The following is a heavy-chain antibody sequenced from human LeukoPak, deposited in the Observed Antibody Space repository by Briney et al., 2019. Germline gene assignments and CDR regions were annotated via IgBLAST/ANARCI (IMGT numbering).Heavy chain of an antibody. CDR1: GYTLTGYY. V-gene: IGHV1-2*02. Sequence: ASVKVSCKASGYTLTGYYIHWVRQAPGQGLEWMGWINPNSGDPSYAPRFQGRVTMTRDTSISAAFMELSGLTSDDTAVYYCARDLTSPDNFDYWGQGTLVAVSS. D-gene: IGHD4/OR15-4a*01. J-gene: IGHJ4*02. CDR2: INPNSGDP. CDR3: ARDLTSPDNFDY.